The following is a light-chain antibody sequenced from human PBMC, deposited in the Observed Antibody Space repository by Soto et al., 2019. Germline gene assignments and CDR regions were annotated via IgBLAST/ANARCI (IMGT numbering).Light chain of an antibody. CDR2: DAS. CDR3: QHYGSSRT. V-gene: IGKV3-20*01. CDR1: QSVSSRD. J-gene: IGKJ1*01. Sequence: ETVLTQSPGILSLSPGERATLSCRASQSVSSRDLAWYQQKPGQAPRLLIYDASSRATGIPDRFSGSGSGADFTLTISRLEPEDFAVYYCQHYGSSRTFGQGTKVDIK.